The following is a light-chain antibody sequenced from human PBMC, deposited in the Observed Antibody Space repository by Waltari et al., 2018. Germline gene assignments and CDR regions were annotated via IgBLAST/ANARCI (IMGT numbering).Light chain of an antibody. J-gene: IGKJ1*01. CDR3: QHYVRTWA. V-gene: IGKV3-20*01. Sequence: IVLTQPPGTLSLSPGESATLPCRASQSVGSNYLAWYQQRPGQAPRLPIYGASIRATGIPDRFSGSGSGTDFTLSISRLEPEDFAVYYCQHYVRTWAFGQGTKVEIK. CDR1: QSVGSNY. CDR2: GAS.